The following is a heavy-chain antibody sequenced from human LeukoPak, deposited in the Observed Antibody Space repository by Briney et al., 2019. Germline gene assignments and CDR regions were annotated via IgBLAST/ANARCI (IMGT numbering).Heavy chain of an antibody. D-gene: IGHD6-6*01. Sequence: PGGSLRLSCAASGFTFSSYGMHWVRQAPGKGLEWVAFIRYDGSNKYYADSVKGRFTISRDNSKNTLYLQMNSLRAEDTAVYYCAKDFEYSSSSPGYWGQGTLVTVSS. V-gene: IGHV3-30*02. J-gene: IGHJ4*02. CDR3: AKDFEYSSSSPGY. CDR2: IRYDGSNK. CDR1: GFTFSSYG.